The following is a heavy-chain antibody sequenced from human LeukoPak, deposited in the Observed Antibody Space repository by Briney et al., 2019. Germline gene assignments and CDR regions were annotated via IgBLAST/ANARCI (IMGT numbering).Heavy chain of an antibody. D-gene: IGHD3-10*01. CDR3: AKSGSVSASYYDC. Sequence: GGSLRLSCVASGFTFSSYAMSWVRQRPGMRLERVSHITNTDGRTYYADSVKGRFTISRDNSRNTLYLQMNSLRAEDTAVYYCAKSGSVSASYYDCWGQGALVTVSS. CDR2: ITNTDGRT. V-gene: IGHV3-23*01. J-gene: IGHJ4*02. CDR1: GFTFSSYA.